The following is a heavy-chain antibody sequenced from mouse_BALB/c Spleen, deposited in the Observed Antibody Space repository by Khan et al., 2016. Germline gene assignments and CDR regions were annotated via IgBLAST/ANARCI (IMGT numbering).Heavy chain of an antibody. CDR1: GFTFSSYA. Sequence: EVELVESGGGLVKPGGSLKLSCSASGFTFSSYAMSWVRQTPEKRLEWVASITSGGSTYYPDSMKGRFTISRDSARNILYLQMSSLRSEDTAMYYCTRRDYERFVYWGQGTLFTVSA. D-gene: IGHD1-1*01. V-gene: IGHV5-6-5*01. CDR2: ITSGGST. J-gene: IGHJ3*01. CDR3: TRRDYERFVY.